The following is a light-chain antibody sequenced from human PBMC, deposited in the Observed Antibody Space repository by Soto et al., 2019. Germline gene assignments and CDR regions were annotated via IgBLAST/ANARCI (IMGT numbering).Light chain of an antibody. CDR2: EVN. CDR3: SINTSRTSLRV. V-gene: IGLV2-14*01. J-gene: IGLJ3*02. Sequence: QSALTQPASVSGSPGQSIAISCTGTSSDVGSYKYVSWYRQYPGKAPKLLIYEVNNRPSGVSNRFSGSKSGNTASLTISGLQAEDEGDYYCSINTSRTSLRVFGEGTQLTVL. CDR1: SSDVGSYKY.